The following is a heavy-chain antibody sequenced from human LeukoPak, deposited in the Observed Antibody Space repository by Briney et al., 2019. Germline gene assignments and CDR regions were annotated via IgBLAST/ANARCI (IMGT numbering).Heavy chain of an antibody. V-gene: IGHV3-23*01. D-gene: IGHD1-7*01. CDR2: VRADGGA. CDR3: AKRLYSNKLPCSFFTQ. CDR1: VYFLEIC. J-gene: IGHJ1*01. Sequence: GGSLRLPCGPCVYFLEICGILCPRQVPGKGLEWVSTVRADGGAHYADSVKGRFTVSRDNSRKTVYLQMDSLRLEDTALYYCAKRLYSNKLPCSFFTQWGPGTLVTVSS.